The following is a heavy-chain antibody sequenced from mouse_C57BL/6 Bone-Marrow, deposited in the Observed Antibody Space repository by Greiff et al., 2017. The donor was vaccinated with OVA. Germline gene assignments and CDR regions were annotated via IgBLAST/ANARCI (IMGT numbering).Heavy chain of an antibody. CDR3: AGDYYYGSSHWYFDV. J-gene: IGHJ1*03. D-gene: IGHD1-1*01. V-gene: IGHV12-3*01. CDR1: GFPITSGYS. Sequence: VQLQQSGPGLVKPSQSLFLTCSITGFPITSGYSWIWIRQSPGKPLEWMGYITHSGETFYNPSLQSPISITRETSKNQFFLQLNSVTTEDTAMYYCAGDYYYGSSHWYFDVWGTGTTVTVSS. CDR2: ITHSGET.